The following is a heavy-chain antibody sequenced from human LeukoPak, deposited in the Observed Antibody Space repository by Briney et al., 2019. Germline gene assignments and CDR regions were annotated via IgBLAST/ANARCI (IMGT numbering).Heavy chain of an antibody. CDR3: AREGDHGSGSPRGVY. V-gene: IGHV4-39*07. CDR2: IYYSGST. D-gene: IGHD3-10*01. J-gene: IGHJ4*02. Sequence: SETLSLTCAVSGGSISSNSYYWGWIRQPPGKGLEWIGSIYYSGSTYYNPSLKSRVTMSVDTSKNQFSLKLSSVTAADTAVYYCAREGDHGSGSPRGVYWGQGTLVTVSS. CDR1: GGSISSNSYY.